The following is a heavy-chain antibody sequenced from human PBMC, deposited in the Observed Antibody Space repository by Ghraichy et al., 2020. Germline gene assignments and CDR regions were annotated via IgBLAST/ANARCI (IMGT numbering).Heavy chain of an antibody. V-gene: IGHV4-39*01. CDR1: GGSISSSSYY. CDR3: ARQKNYYYYMDV. CDR2: IYYSGST. Sequence: SQTLSLTCTVSGGSISSSSYYWGWIRQPPGKGLEWIGSIYYSGSTYYNPSLKSRVTISVDTSKNQFSLKLSSVTAADTAVYYCARQKNYYYYMDVWGKGTTVTVSS. J-gene: IGHJ6*03.